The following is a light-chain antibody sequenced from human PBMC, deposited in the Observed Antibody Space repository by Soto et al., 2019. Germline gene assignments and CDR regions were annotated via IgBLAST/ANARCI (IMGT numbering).Light chain of an antibody. CDR3: QQYGSSPLFT. CDR1: QRVSSSY. CDR2: GAS. V-gene: IGKV3-20*01. Sequence: EIVLTQSPGTLSLSPGERATLYCRASQRVSSSYLAWYQQKPGQAPRLLIYGASSKATGIPDRFSGSGSGTDFTLTISRLEPEDFVVYYCQQYGSSPLFTFGPRTKVDI. J-gene: IGKJ3*01.